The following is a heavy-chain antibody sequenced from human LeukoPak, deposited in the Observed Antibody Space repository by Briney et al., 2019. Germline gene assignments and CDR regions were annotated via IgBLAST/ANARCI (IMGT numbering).Heavy chain of an antibody. CDR2: ISSSSSYI. J-gene: IGHJ2*01. V-gene: IGHV3-21*01. D-gene: IGHD4-17*01. CDR1: GFTFSSYS. CDR3: ANSDEDYEYFDL. Sequence: PGGSLRLSCAASGFTFSSYSMTWARQAPGKGLEWVSSISSSSSYIYYADSVKGRFTISRDNAKNSLYLQMNSLRAEDTAVYYCANSDEDYEYFDLWGRGTLVTVSS.